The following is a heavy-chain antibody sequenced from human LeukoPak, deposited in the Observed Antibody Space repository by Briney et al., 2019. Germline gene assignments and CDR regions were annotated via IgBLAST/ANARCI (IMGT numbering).Heavy chain of an antibody. V-gene: IGHV1-69*06. J-gene: IGHJ4*02. CDR1: GGTFSSYA. CDR3: ARTGTPDEDFDY. Sequence: GASVKVSCKASGGTFSSYAISWVRQAPGQGLEWMGGIIPIFGTANYAQKFQGRVTITADKSTSTAYMELSSLRSEDTAVYYCARTGTPDEDFDYWGQGTLVTVSS. CDR2: IIPIFGTA. D-gene: IGHD1-7*01.